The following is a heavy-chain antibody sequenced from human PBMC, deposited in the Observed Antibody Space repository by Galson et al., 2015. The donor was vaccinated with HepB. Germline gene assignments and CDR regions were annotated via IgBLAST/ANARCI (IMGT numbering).Heavy chain of an antibody. CDR1: GRSSSSYA. V-gene: IGHV1-69*06. CDR3: AREIPIFGVAQRTLWYFDL. D-gene: IGHD3-3*01. CDR2: MSPILGTA. Sequence: KGYCKASGRSSSSYAISRAGLAAGEGLEWMGGMSPILGTANYAQKLQGRVTITADKSTSTAYMELSSLRSEDTAVYYCAREIPIFGVAQRTLWYFDLWGRGTLVTVSS. J-gene: IGHJ2*01.